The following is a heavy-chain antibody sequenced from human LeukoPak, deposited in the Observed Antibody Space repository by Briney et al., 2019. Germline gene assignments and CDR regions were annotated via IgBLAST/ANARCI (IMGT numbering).Heavy chain of an antibody. D-gene: IGHD2-21*01. J-gene: IGHJ6*04. CDR2: IYTSDNT. CDR3: ARFSCDGGCYPEDV. Sequence: SETLSLTCTVSGGSISGYFWSWIRQPAGKGLEWIGRIYTSDNTNYNPSLKSRLTMSVDTFKNQFSLILRSVTAADTAVYYCARFSCDGGCYPEDVWGEGTTVTVTS. CDR1: GGSISGYF. V-gene: IGHV4-4*07.